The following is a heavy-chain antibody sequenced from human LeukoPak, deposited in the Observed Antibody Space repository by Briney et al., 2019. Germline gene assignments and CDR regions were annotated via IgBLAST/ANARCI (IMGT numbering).Heavy chain of an antibody. V-gene: IGHV4-59*01. Sequence: PSETLSLTCTVSGDSITNFYWNWIRQPPGKGLEWIGYIYYTGSTTFNPSLKSRVTMSVDTSKNQFSLKLSSVTAADTAVYFCARWMGTWNAFDIWCQGTVVTVSS. CDR2: IYYTGST. J-gene: IGHJ3*02. CDR1: GDSITNFY. D-gene: IGHD1-1*01. CDR3: ARWMGTWNAFDI.